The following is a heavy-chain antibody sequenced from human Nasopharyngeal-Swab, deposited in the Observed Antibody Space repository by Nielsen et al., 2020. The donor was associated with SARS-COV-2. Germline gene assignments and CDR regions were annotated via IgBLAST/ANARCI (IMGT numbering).Heavy chain of an antibody. V-gene: IGHV1-18*01. Sequence: ASVKVSCKASGYTFTSYGISWVRQAPGQGLEWMGWISAYNGNTNYAQKLQGRVTMTTDTSTSTAYMELRSLRSDDTAVYYCARAGYSSGWFNWLDPWGQGTLVTVSS. CDR2: ISAYNGNT. J-gene: IGHJ5*02. CDR3: ARAGYSSGWFNWLDP. D-gene: IGHD6-19*01. CDR1: GYTFTSYG.